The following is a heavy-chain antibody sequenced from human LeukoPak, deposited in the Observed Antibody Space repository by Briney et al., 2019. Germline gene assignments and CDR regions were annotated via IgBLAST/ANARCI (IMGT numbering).Heavy chain of an antibody. CDR1: GFTFSSYG. V-gene: IGHV3-33*01. CDR2: IWYDGSNK. J-gene: IGHJ6*02. D-gene: IGHD2-2*01. CDR3: ARDYCSSTSCYDYYYYGMDV. Sequence: GGSLRLSCAASGFTFSSYGMHWVRQAPGKGLEWVAVIWYDGSNKYYADSVKGRFTISRDNSKNTLYLQMNSLRAEDTAVYYCARDYCSSTSCYDYYYYGMDVWGQGTTATVSS.